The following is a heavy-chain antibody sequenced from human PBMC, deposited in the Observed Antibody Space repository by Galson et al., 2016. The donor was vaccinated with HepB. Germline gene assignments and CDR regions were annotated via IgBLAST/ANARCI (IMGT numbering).Heavy chain of an antibody. CDR2: INSDGTSA. J-gene: IGHJ6*02. CDR3: VREDYGDDRVYYYYYGMDV. V-gene: IGHV3-74*01. CDR1: GFTFTRYW. Sequence: SLRLSCAASGFTFTRYWMHWVRQAPGKGLVWVSHINSDGTSASYADSMKGRFTISRDNAKNTLYLQMNSLRAEDTAVYYCVREDYGDDRVYYYYYGMDVWGRGTTVTVSS. D-gene: IGHD4-17*01.